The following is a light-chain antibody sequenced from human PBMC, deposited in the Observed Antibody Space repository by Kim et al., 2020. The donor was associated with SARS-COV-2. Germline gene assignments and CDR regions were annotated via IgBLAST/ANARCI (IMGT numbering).Light chain of an antibody. Sequence: DIQMTQSPSTLSASVGDRVTITCRASQGISSWLAWYQQKAGKAPKFLIHNASTLESGVPSRFSGSGSGTEFTLTISSLQPDDFATYYCQQYKSYPLTFGGGTKVDIK. J-gene: IGKJ4*01. CDR2: NAS. CDR3: QQYKSYPLT. CDR1: QGISSW. V-gene: IGKV1-5*03.